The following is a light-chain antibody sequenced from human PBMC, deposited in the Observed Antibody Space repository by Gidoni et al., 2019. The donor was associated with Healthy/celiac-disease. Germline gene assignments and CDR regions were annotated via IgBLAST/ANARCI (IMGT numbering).Light chain of an antibody. Sequence: AMQLTHSPSSLSASVGYRVNITCRASQGISRALAWYQQKPGKAPKLLIYDASSLESGVPSRFSGSGSGTDFTLTISSLQPEDFATYYCQHFNRYPHEVTFGGGTKVEIK. CDR1: QGISRA. J-gene: IGKJ4*01. V-gene: IGKV1-13*02. CDR3: QHFNRYPHEVT. CDR2: DAS.